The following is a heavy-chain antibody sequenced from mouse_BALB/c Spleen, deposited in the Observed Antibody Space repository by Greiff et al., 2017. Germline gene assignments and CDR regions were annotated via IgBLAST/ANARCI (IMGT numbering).Heavy chain of an antibody. CDR1: GFTFSSYA. D-gene: IGHD2-3*01. CDR3: ARGLDGYLHRWFTFDY. J-gene: IGHJ2*01. CDR2: ISSGGST. Sequence: EVKLMESGGGLVKPGGSLKLSCAASGFTFSSYAMSWVRQTPEKRLEWVASISSGGSTYYPDSVKGRFTISRDNARNILYLQMCSLRSEDTAMYYCARGLDGYLHRWFTFDYWGQGTTLTVSS. V-gene: IGHV5-6-5*01.